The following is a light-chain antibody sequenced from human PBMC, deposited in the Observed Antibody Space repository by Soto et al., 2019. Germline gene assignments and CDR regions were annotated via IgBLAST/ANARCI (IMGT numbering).Light chain of an antibody. Sequence: ALTQPASVPGSPGQSITISCTGTSSDVGGYNYVSWYQQHPGKAPKLMIYDVSNRPSGVSNRFSGSKSGNTASLTISGLQAEDEADYYCSSYTSSSTYVFGTGTKVTVL. V-gene: IGLV2-14*01. CDR1: SSDVGGYNY. CDR3: SSYTSSSTYV. CDR2: DVS. J-gene: IGLJ1*01.